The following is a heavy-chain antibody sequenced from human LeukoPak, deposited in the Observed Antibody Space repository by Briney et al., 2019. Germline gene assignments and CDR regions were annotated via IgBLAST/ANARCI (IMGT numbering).Heavy chain of an antibody. V-gene: IGHV3-11*01. CDR2: ISSSGSTI. D-gene: IGHD3-3*01. J-gene: IGHJ4*02. Sequence: GGSLRLPCGVSGSTFSDYYMSWIRQAPGKGLEWVSYISSSGSTIYYADSVKGRFTISRNNAKNALYLQMSSLRAEDTAVYYCARGDTIFGVVDYWGQGTLVTVSS. CDR3: ARGDTIFGVVDY. CDR1: GSTFSDYY.